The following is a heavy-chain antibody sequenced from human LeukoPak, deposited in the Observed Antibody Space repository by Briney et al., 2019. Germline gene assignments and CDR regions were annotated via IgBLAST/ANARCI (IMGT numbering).Heavy chain of an antibody. V-gene: IGHV4-34*01. Sequence: SETLSLTCAVYGGSFSGHYWSWIRQPPGKGLEWIGEINHSGSTNYNPSLKSRVTISVDTSKNQFSLKLSSVTAADTAVYYCARLGGAQEAFDIWGQGTMVTVSS. CDR1: GGSFSGHY. CDR3: ARLGGAQEAFDI. CDR2: INHSGST. J-gene: IGHJ3*02.